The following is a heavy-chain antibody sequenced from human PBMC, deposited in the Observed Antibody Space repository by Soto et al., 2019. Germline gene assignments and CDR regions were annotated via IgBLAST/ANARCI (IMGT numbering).Heavy chain of an antibody. D-gene: IGHD3-10*01. CDR2: IDPKNCGT. V-gene: IGHV1-2*02. CDR1: GYSISAYY. Sequence: QVQLVQSGTEVKKPGASVKVSCQASGYSISAYYIHWVRQAPGQGLEWMGWIDPKNCGTVSAQKFQGRLTMTGDTSMSTGYMGLSGLTSDDTALYYCGRDDYGIFPYCGQASLVTVSS. CDR3: GRDDYGIFPY. J-gene: IGHJ4*02.